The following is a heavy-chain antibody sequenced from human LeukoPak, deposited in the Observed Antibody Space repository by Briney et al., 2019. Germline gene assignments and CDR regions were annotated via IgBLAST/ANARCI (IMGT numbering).Heavy chain of an antibody. CDR3: AKDAVGVAAPDY. V-gene: IGHV3-23*01. J-gene: IGHJ4*02. CDR1: GFSFNTYA. CDR2: ISGRGDSP. Sequence: GGSLRLSCAASGFSFNTYAMSWVRQAPGKGLEWVSTISGRGDSPFYADSVKGRFSISRDNSKNTLFLHMNSLRAEDTAVYYCAKDAVGVAAPDYWGQGTLVTVSS. D-gene: IGHD2-15*01.